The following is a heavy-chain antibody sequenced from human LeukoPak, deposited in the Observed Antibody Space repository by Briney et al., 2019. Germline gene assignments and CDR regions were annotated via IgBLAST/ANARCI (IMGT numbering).Heavy chain of an antibody. CDR1: GYSFTSYW. CDR2: IYPGDSDT. D-gene: IGHD3-16*01. Sequence: GESLKISCKGSGYSFTSYWIGWVRQMPGKGLEWMGIIYPGDSDTRYSPSFQGQVTISADKSISTAYLQWSSLKATDTAMYYCARPGQLGEYTPYHFDYWGQGILVTVSS. CDR3: ARPGQLGEYTPYHFDY. V-gene: IGHV5-51*01. J-gene: IGHJ4*02.